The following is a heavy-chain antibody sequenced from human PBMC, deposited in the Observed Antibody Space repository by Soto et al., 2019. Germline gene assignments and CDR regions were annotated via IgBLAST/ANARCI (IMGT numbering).Heavy chain of an antibody. Sequence: SETLSLTCTVSGGSISSSSYYWGWIRQPPGKGLEWIGSIYYSGSTYYNPSLKSRVTISLDTSKNQNSLKLSTVTAADTVVYYCARHAGSPNNCNYVDYWGQGTLATVSS. J-gene: IGHJ4*02. CDR1: GGSISSSSYY. CDR3: ARHAGSPNNCNYVDY. V-gene: IGHV4-39*01. D-gene: IGHD1-20*01. CDR2: IYYSGST.